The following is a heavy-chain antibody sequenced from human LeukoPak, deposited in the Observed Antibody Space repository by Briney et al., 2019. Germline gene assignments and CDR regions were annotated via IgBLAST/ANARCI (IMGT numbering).Heavy chain of an antibody. CDR1: GGSFSGYY. CDR2: INHSGST. D-gene: IGHD4-23*01. V-gene: IGHV4-34*01. CDR3: ARDLTPHRVRWSRYFQH. J-gene: IGHJ1*01. Sequence: SETLSLTCAVYGGSFSGYYWSWIRQPPGKGLEWIGEINHSGSTNYNPSLRSRVTISVDTSTNQFSLKLSSVTAADTAVYYCARDLTPHRVRWSRYFQHWGQGTLVTVSS.